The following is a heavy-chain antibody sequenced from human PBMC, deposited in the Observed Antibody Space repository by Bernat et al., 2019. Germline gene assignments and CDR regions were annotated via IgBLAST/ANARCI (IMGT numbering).Heavy chain of an antibody. Sequence: QVQLQQWGAGLLKPWETLSLTCGVYGGSLSGYHWSWIRQPPGKGLEWIGEIYHRGSTNYSPSLKSRVTISLDTSKNHFSPKLSSTSAADTAVYYCARGSQRALFADGYYMDVWGNGTTVTVSS. CDR1: GGSLSGYH. CDR2: IYHRGST. V-gene: IGHV4-34*01. D-gene: IGHD3-22*01. CDR3: ARGSQRALFADGYYMDV. J-gene: IGHJ6*03.